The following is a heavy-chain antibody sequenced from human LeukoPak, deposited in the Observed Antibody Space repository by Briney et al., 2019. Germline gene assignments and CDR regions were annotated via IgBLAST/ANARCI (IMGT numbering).Heavy chain of an antibody. CDR3: ARVSSIAARNAFDI. CDR2: IYYSGST. CDR1: GGSISSGDYY. Sequence: PSETLSLTCTVSGGSISSGDYYWSWIRQPPGKGLEWIGYIYYSGSTYYNPSLKSRVTISVDTSKNQFSLKLSSVTAADTAVYYCARVSSIAARNAFDIWGQGTMVTVSS. J-gene: IGHJ3*02. D-gene: IGHD6-6*01. V-gene: IGHV4-30-4*01.